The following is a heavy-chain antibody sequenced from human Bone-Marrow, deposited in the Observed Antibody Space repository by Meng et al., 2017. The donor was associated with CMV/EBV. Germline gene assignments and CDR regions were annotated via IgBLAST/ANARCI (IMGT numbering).Heavy chain of an antibody. D-gene: IGHD6-19*01. CDR2: IIPILGIA. CDR3: ASSLGSSGWPYYYYGMDV. Sequence: SVKVSCKASGGTFSSYAISWVRQAPGQGLEWMGGIIPILGIANYAQKFQGRVTITADKSTSTAYMELSSLRSEDTAMYYCASSLGSSGWPYYYYGMDVWGQGTTVTVSS. J-gene: IGHJ6*02. CDR1: GGTFSSYA. V-gene: IGHV1-69*10.